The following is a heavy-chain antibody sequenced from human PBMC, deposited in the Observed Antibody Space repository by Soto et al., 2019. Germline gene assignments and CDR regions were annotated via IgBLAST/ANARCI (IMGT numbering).Heavy chain of an antibody. Sequence: QVQLQESGPGLVKPSQTLSLTCTVSGGSISSGGHYWSWIRQHPGKGLEWIGYIYYSGSTYYSPSLKSRVTMSIDMSKNQFSLKLSSVTAADTAVYYCARDGKWLAADGFDIWGQGTMVTVSS. CDR1: GGSISSGGHY. J-gene: IGHJ3*02. D-gene: IGHD6-19*01. CDR3: ARDGKWLAADGFDI. CDR2: IYYSGST. V-gene: IGHV4-31*03.